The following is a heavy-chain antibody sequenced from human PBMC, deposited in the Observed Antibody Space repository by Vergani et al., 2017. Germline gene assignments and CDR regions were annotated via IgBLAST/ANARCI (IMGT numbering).Heavy chain of an antibody. Sequence: QVQLVQSGAEVKKPGSSVKVSCKASGCTFSSYGISWVRQAPGQGLEWMGGIIPIFGTANYAQKFQGRVTITADESTSTAYMELRSLRSEDTAVYYCAXDLNESGNNYYYYYMDVWGKGTTVTVSS. CDR1: GCTFSSYG. J-gene: IGHJ6*03. V-gene: IGHV1-69*01. D-gene: IGHD1-1*01. CDR2: IIPIFGTA. CDR3: AXDLNESGNNYYYYYMDV.